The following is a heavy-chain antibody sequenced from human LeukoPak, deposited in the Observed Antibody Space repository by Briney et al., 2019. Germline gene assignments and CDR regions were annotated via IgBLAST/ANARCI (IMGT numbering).Heavy chain of an antibody. Sequence: GSLGLSWAASGFPFNNQWMHWVRQNPGKGPGWVSRISSDGSTTNYADSVKGRLTISRDNAKNTLYLHMNSLRAEDTAVYYCVSLNPQAPGWGQGTLVTVSS. CDR2: ISSDGSTT. V-gene: IGHV3-74*01. CDR1: GFPFNNQW. J-gene: IGHJ4*02. CDR3: VSLNPQAPG.